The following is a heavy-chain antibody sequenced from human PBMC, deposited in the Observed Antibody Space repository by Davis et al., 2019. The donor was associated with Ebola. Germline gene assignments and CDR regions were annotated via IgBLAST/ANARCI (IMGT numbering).Heavy chain of an antibody. J-gene: IGHJ3*01. CDR2: ISWSSDRK. D-gene: IGHD6-13*01. CDR3: VRDYTGSTWSGAFDL. Sequence: SLKISCVVSGFIFDDHAMQWVRQVPGKGLGWVSGISWSSDRKVYAASVKGRFTISRDTAKNSLYLQINSLRIEDTALYYCVRDYTGSTWSGAFDLWGRGTMVTVSS. V-gene: IGHV3-9*01. CDR1: GFIFDDHA.